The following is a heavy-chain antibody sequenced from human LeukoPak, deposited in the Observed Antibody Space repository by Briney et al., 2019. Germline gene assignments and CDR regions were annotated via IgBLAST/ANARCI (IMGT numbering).Heavy chain of an antibody. D-gene: IGHD3-10*01. CDR1: GFIFSSYA. Sequence: GGSLRLSCAASGFIFSSYAMGWVRQAPGKGLEWVSGISGSADITDYADSVKGRFTISRDNSKNTLYLQMNSLRAEDTAVYYCAKDLYYFGSGSQDYWGQGTLVTVSS. CDR3: AKDLYYFGSGSQDY. CDR2: ISGSADIT. J-gene: IGHJ4*02. V-gene: IGHV3-23*01.